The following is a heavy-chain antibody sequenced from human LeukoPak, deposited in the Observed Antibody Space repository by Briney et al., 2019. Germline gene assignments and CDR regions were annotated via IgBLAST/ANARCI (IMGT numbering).Heavy chain of an antibody. CDR2: IYTSGNT. V-gene: IGHV4-61*02. CDR3: ARHRTSPNRYPFDY. J-gene: IGHJ4*02. Sequence: SQTLSLTCTVSGGSINSGSYYWSWIRQPAGKGLEWIGRIYTSGNTNYNPSLKSRVTISVDTSKNQFSLRLSSVTAADTAVYYCARHRTSPNRYPFDYWGQGTLVTVSS. CDR1: GGSINSGSYY. D-gene: IGHD1-14*01.